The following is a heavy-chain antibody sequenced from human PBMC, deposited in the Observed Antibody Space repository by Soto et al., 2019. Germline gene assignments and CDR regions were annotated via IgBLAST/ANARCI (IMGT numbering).Heavy chain of an antibody. CDR2: IYHSGST. V-gene: IGHV4-30-2*01. J-gene: IGHJ4*02. Sequence: SETLSLTCTVSGDSISSGGYSWSWIRHPPGKGLEWIGYIYHSGSTYYNPSLKSRVTISVDTSKNQFSLKLTSVTAADTAVYYCARDKITGLFDYWGQGTLVTVS. D-gene: IGHD2-8*02. CDR3: ARDKITGLFDY. CDR1: GDSISSGGYS.